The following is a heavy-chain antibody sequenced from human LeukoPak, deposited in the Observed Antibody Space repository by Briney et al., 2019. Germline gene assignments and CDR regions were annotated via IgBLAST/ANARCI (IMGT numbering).Heavy chain of an antibody. J-gene: IGHJ4*02. D-gene: IGHD2-15*01. V-gene: IGHV1-2*02. Sequence: ASVKVSCKASGYTFTGYYMHWVRQAPGQGLEWMGWINPNSGGTNYAQKFQGRVTMTRDTSISTAYMELSRLRSDDTAVYYCARDSPYCSGGSCYNRYWGQGTLVTVSS. CDR1: GYTFTGYY. CDR3: ARDSPYCSGGSCYNRY. CDR2: INPNSGGT.